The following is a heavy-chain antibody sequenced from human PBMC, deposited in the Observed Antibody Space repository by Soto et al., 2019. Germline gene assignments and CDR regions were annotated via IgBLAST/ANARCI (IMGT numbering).Heavy chain of an antibody. CDR1: GFTFSSYA. V-gene: IGHV3-30-3*01. CDR3: ARETYSSSSVVVVVAARDLGAFDI. Sequence: GGSLRLSCAASGFTFSSYAMHWVRQAPGKGLEWVAVISYDGSNKYYADSVKGRFTISRDNSKNTLYLQMNSLRAEDTAVYYCARETYSSSSVVVVVAARDLGAFDIWGQGTMVTV. CDR2: ISYDGSNK. J-gene: IGHJ3*02. D-gene: IGHD2-15*01.